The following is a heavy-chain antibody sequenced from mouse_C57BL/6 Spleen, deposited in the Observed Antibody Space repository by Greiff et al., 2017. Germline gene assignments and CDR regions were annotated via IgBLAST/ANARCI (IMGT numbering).Heavy chain of an antibody. D-gene: IGHD1-1*01. CDR3: TSLYPAY. CDR2: IDPANGDT. V-gene: IGHV14-4*01. Sequence: EVKLQESGAELVRPGASVKLSCTASGFNIKDDYMHWVKQRPEQGLEWIGWIDPANGDTEYASKFQGKATITADTSSNTAYLQLSSLTSEDTAVYYCTSLYPAYWGKGTTLTVSS. J-gene: IGHJ2*01. CDR1: GFNIKDDY.